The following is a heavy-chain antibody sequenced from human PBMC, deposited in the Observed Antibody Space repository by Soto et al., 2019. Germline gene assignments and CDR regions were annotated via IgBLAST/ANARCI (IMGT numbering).Heavy chain of an antibody. J-gene: IGHJ6*02. CDR3: ERRYYYGSGKYGMDP. CDR1: GGSISSSSYY. D-gene: IGHD3-10*01. Sequence: SETLSLTCTVSGGSISSSSYYWGWIRQPPGKGLEWIGSISYSGSTFYNPSLNSRVTISVDTSKNQFSLKLSSVTAADTALYYCERRYYYGSGKYGMDPWGQGTMVTVSS. CDR2: ISYSGST. V-gene: IGHV4-39*01.